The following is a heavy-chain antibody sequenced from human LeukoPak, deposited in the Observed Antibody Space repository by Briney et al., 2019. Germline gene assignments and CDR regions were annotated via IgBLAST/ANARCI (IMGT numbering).Heavy chain of an antibody. CDR3: AKADCDGDCHVLQH. V-gene: IGHV3-43*02. CDR2: ISGDGTRT. J-gene: IGHJ1*01. Sequence: GGSLRLSCAASGFIFDDYAMHWVRHTPGKGLEWVSLISGDGTRTYYADSVKGRFTISRDNNKNSLYLQMNSLRSEDTALYYCAKADCDGDCHVLQHWGQGTLVTVSS. CDR1: GFIFDDYA. D-gene: IGHD2-21*02.